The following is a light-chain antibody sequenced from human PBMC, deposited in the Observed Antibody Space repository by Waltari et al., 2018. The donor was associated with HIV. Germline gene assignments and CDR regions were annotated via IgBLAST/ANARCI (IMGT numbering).Light chain of an antibody. CDR2: EVS. Sequence: QSALTQPPSASGSPGQSVTIACTGTSRDVGGYDYVSWYHQHQGKAPKLMIYEVSKRPSGVPDRFSGSKSGNTASLTVSGLQAEDEADYYCSSFAGTNNLVFGGGTKLTVL. V-gene: IGLV2-8*01. CDR1: SRDVGGYDY. CDR3: SSFAGTNNLV. J-gene: IGLJ2*01.